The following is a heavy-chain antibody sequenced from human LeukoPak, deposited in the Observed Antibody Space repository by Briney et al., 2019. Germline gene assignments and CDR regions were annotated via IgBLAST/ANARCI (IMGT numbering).Heavy chain of an antibody. D-gene: IGHD4-17*01. CDR3: ARDHSYGDYIPGEAFDI. CDR2: IFHTGST. V-gene: IGHV4-38-2*02. J-gene: IGHJ3*02. Sequence: SETLSLTCTVSGYSISSGYYWAWIRQPPGKGLEWIGSIFHTGSTYHNPSLKSRVTISVDTSKNQFSLQLNSVTPEDTAMYYCARDHSYGDYIPGEAFDIWGRGTMVTVSS. CDR1: GYSISSGYY.